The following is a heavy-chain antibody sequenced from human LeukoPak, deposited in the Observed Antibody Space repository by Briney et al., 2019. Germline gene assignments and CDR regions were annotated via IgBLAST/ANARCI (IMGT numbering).Heavy chain of an antibody. CDR3: AREYYYDSSGYFTGYYYYGMDV. V-gene: IGHV3-74*01. CDR1: GFTFNSYW. CDR2: INSDGSST. D-gene: IGHD3-22*01. J-gene: IGHJ6*02. Sequence: PGGSLRLSCAASGFTFNSYWMHWVRQAPGKGLVWVSRINSDGSSTSYADSVKGRFTISRDNAKNTLYLQMNSLRAEDTAVYYCAREYYYDSSGYFTGYYYYGMDVWGQGTTVTVSS.